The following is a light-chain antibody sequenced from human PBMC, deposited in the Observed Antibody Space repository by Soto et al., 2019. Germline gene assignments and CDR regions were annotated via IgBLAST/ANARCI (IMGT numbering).Light chain of an antibody. Sequence: EIVMTQSPATLSVSPGERATLSCRASQSVSSNLAWYQQKPGQAPRLLIYGASTRATGKPARFSGSRSGTDFTLTISSLQSEDFAVYYCQQYNNWPPYTFGQGTKLEIK. J-gene: IGKJ2*01. CDR1: QSVSSN. CDR2: GAS. V-gene: IGKV3-15*01. CDR3: QQYNNWPPYT.